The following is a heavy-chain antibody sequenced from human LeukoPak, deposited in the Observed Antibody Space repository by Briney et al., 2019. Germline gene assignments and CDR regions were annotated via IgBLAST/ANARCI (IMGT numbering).Heavy chain of an antibody. CDR3: ARDGGYSSSWRFDY. Sequence: GGSLRLSCAASGFTFDSHAVTWVRQAPGKGLEWVSVISGSGGSTYYADSVKGRFTISRDNSKNTLYLQMNSLRAEDTAVYYCARDGGYSSSWRFDYWGQGTLVTVSS. V-gene: IGHV3-23*01. CDR2: ISGSGGST. CDR1: GFTFDSHA. J-gene: IGHJ4*02. D-gene: IGHD6-13*01.